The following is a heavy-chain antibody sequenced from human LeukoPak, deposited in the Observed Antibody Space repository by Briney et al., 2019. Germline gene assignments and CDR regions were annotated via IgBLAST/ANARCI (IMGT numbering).Heavy chain of an antibody. V-gene: IGHV4-4*02. Sequence: SETLSLTCAVSGGSITSSNWWSWVRQPPGKGLEWMGEIDHSGSTKYNPSLKSRATISVDKSKNQFSLKLTSVTAADTAVYYCASFPGTSRFQYWGQGTLVTVSS. D-gene: IGHD3-3*01. CDR2: IDHSGST. CDR1: GGSITSSNW. CDR3: ASFPGTSRFQY. J-gene: IGHJ4*02.